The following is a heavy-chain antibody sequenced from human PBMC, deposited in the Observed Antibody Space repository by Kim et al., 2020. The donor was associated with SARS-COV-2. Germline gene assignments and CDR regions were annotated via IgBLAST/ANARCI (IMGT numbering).Heavy chain of an antibody. CDR1: GYTFTNYG. CDR2: ISPYNYKT. J-gene: IGHJ4*02. V-gene: IGHV1-18*01. CDR3: GRSNRISAAGVPIEY. Sequence: ASVKVSCKPSGYTFTNYGVTWVRQAPGQGLEWMGWISPYNYKTNYAQKLQDRVTMTTDTSTSTVYMELRSLRPDDTAVYYCGRSNRISAAGVPIEYWGQGTLVTVSS. D-gene: IGHD6-13*01.